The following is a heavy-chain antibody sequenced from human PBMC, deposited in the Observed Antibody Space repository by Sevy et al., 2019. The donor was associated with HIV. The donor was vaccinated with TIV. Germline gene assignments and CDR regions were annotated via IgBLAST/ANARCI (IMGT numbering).Heavy chain of an antibody. D-gene: IGHD2-15*01. CDR2: FYYSGRT. J-gene: IGHJ6*02. Sequence: SQTLSLTCSVSGDSISSGYYWSWIRRPPGKGLEWIGYFYYSGRTNYNPSLKSRVTISIDKSKNQFSLKLKSVTAADTAVYYCATCSPDYYYGMDVWGQGTTVTVSS. CDR3: ATCSPDYYYGMDV. CDR1: GDSISSGYY. V-gene: IGHV4-61*01.